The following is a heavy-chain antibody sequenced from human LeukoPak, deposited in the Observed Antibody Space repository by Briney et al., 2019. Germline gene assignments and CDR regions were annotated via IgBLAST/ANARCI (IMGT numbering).Heavy chain of an antibody. CDR3: ARGRVSSSTWYSTYYYFFYMDF. J-gene: IGHJ6*03. V-gene: IGHV4-59*01. CDR1: DDSITMYY. CDR2: VDHTGST. Sequence: SETLSLTCTVSDDSITMYYWTWIRQPPGKGLEWIGYVDHTGSTKFNPSLNGHVSISRDTSNSFFSLRLRSVTAADTADYFCARGRVSSSTWYSTYYYFFYMDFWGKGTTVTVSS. D-gene: IGHD4-11*01.